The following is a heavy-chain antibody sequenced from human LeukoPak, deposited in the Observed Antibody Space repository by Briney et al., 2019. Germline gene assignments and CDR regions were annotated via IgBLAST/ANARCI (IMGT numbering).Heavy chain of an antibody. V-gene: IGHV1-2*04. D-gene: IGHD1-26*01. CDR1: GYSFTGYY. CDR3: ARGNSGSYWGFDY. CDR2: INPNNGGT. J-gene: IGHJ4*02. Sequence: ASVKVSCKASGYSFTGYYMYWVRQAPGQGLEWMGWINPNNGGTNYAQKFQGWVTMTRDTSISTAYMELSRLRFDDTAVYYCARGNSGSYWGFDYWGQGTLVTVSS.